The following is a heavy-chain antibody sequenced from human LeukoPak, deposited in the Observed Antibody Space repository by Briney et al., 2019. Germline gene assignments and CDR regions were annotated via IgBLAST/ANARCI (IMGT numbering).Heavy chain of an antibody. CDR2: INGDGSWT. D-gene: IGHD2-2*01. CDR1: GNYW. V-gene: IGHV3-74*01. Sequence: PGGSLRLSCAASGNYWIHWVRQAPGKGLVWVSDINGDGSWTTYADSVKGRFTISKDNAKNTVYLQMNNLRAEDTAVYYCVSFYETYWGRGTLVTVSS. CDR3: VSFYETY. J-gene: IGHJ4*02.